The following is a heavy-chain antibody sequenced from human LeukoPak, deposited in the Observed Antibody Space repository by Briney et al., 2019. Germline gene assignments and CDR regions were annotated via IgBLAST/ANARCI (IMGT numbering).Heavy chain of an antibody. V-gene: IGHV4-59*01. CDR3: ARDKEYSYGHFDY. CDR1: GGSISSYD. Sequence: KTSETLSLTCTVSGGSISSYDWSWIRQPPGKGLEWIGYIYYSGSTNYNPSLKSRVTISVDTSKNQFSLKLSSVTAADTAVYYCARDKEYSYGHFDYWGQGTLVTVSS. D-gene: IGHD5-18*01. CDR2: IYYSGST. J-gene: IGHJ4*02.